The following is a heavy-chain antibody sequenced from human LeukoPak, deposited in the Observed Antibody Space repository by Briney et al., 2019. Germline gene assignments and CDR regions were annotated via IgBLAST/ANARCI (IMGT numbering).Heavy chain of an antibody. CDR1: GYTFTGYC. J-gene: IGHJ3*02. D-gene: IGHD3-22*01. CDR2: INPNSGGT. Sequence: GASVKVSCKASGYTFTGYCMHWVRQAPGQGLEWMGWINPNSGGTNYAQKFQGRVTMTRDTSISTAYMELSRLRSDDTAVYYCARMKMGSYYYDSSGADAFDIWGQGTMVTVSS. V-gene: IGHV1-2*02. CDR3: ARMKMGSYYYDSSGADAFDI.